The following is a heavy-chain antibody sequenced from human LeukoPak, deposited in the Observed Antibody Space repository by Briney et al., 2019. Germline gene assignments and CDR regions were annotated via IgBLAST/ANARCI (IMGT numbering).Heavy chain of an antibody. CDR1: SASVSSSPYY. CDR3: ARDGYYYGSGGYYQFDP. Sequence: SETLSLTCTVSSASVSSSPYYWSWIRQPPGKGLEWIGYIYYSGSTNYNPSLKSRVTMSVDTSKNQFSLKLSSVTAADTAVYYCARDGYYYGSGGYYQFDPWGQGTLVTVSS. CDR2: IYYSGST. J-gene: IGHJ5*02. D-gene: IGHD3-10*01. V-gene: IGHV4-61*01.